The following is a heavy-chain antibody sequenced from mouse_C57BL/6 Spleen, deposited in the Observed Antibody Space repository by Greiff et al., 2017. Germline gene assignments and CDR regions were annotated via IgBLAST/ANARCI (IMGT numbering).Heavy chain of an antibody. J-gene: IGHJ1*03. V-gene: IGHV1-9*01. CDR1: GYTFTGYW. CDR2: ILPGSGST. CDR3: ASSFITTVVAARYFDV. D-gene: IGHD1-1*01. Sequence: VQLQQSGAELMKPGASVKLSCKATGYTFTGYWIEWVKQRPGHGLEWIGEILPGSGSTNYNEKFKGKATFTADTSSNTAYMQLSSLTTEDSAIYYCASSFITTVVAARYFDVWGTGTTVTVSS.